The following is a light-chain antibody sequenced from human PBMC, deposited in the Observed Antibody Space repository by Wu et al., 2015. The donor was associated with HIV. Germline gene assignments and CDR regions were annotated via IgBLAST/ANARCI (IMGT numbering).Light chain of an antibody. CDR3: QQYGSSPT. V-gene: IGKV3-20*01. CDR1: QSVTNSY. J-gene: IGKJ3*01. Sequence: EIVLTQSPGTLSLSPGERATLSCRASQSVTNSYLAWYQQKPGQAPRLLIYGASSRATGIPDRFSGGGSGTDFTLTIIRPEPEDFAVYYCQQYGSSPTFGPGTKVDIK. CDR2: GAS.